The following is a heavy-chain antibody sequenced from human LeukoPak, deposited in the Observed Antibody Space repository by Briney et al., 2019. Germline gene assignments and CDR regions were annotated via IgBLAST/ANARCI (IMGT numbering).Heavy chain of an antibody. CDR3: TTGGTYYHDRTYSGPGPSNLRAIDY. CDR1: GFTFDDYA. J-gene: IGHJ4*02. D-gene: IGHD3-22*01. V-gene: IGHV3-15*01. CDR2: IKSNIDGGTT. Sequence: GGSLRLSCAASGFTFDDYAMHWVRQAPGKGLEWVGRIKSNIDGGTTDYAAPVKGRFTFSRDDSKNTLYLQMDSLKTEDTGIYYCTTGGTYYHDRTYSGPGPSNLRAIDYWGQGTLVTVSS.